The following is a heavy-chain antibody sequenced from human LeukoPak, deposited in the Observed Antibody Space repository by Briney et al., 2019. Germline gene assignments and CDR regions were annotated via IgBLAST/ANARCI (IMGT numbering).Heavy chain of an antibody. CDR2: INHSGST. J-gene: IGHJ4*02. Sequence: PSETLSLTCAVYGGSFSGYYWSWIRQPPGKGLEWIGEINHSGSTNYNPSLKSRVTISVDTSKNQFSLKLSSVTAADTAVYYCARHPFRLPFDYWGQGTLVTVSS. V-gene: IGHV4-34*01. CDR1: GGSFSGYY. D-gene: IGHD3-16*01. CDR3: ARHPFRLPFDY.